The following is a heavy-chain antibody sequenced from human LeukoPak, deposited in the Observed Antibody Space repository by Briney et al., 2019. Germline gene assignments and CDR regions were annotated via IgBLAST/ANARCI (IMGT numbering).Heavy chain of an antibody. V-gene: IGHV4-59*01. CDR3: ARDPLYGGNSYWYFDL. CDR2: IYYSGST. J-gene: IGHJ2*01. D-gene: IGHD4-23*01. CDR1: GGSISSYY. Sequence: SKTLSLTCTVSGGSISSYYWSWIRQPPGKGLEWIGYIYYSGSTNYNPSLKSRVTISVDTSKNQFSLKLSSVTAADTAVYYCARDPLYGGNSYWYFDLWGRGTLVTVSS.